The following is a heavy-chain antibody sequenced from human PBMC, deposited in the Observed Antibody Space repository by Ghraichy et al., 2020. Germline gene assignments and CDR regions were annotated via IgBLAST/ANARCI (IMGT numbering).Heavy chain of an antibody. CDR2: IYYSGTT. V-gene: IGHV4-39*02. J-gene: IGHJ4*02. Sequence: SCTVSGGSFRTTNYYWGWIRQPPGKGLEWIASIYYSGTTYYNSALKSRATISMDTSKSQFSLRLSSVTAADTAVYFCAREAYDLFFFDYWGQGALVTVSS. CDR1: GGSFRTTNYY. CDR3: AREAYDLFFFDY. D-gene: IGHD3-3*01.